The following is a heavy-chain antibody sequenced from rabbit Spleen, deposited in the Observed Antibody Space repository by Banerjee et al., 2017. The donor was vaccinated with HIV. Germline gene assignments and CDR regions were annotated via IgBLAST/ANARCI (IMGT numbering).Heavy chain of an antibody. D-gene: IGHD1-1*01. Sequence: QEQLEESGGGLVKPEGSLTLTCKASGFSFSDTDVMCWVRQAPGKGLEWIACINASTGKPVYATWASGRFTISRTSSTTVTLRMTSLTVADRATYFCARDLVSIIGWNFNLWGPGTLVTVS. CDR3: ARDLVSIIGWNFNL. J-gene: IGHJ4*01. CDR2: INASTGKP. CDR1: GFSFSDTDV. V-gene: IGHV1S45*01.